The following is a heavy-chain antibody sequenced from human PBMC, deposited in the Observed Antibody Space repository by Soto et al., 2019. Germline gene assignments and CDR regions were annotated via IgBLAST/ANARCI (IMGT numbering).Heavy chain of an antibody. CDR1: GLSITNNY. D-gene: IGHD7-27*01. Sequence: QVHLQESGPGLVKPSETLSLTCTVSGLSITNNYWSWIRQPPGKGLEWIGYIYYTGSTNYDPSLKSLVTMSVDTSKNQCSLNLASLTDADTAIYDCARANWYYEYWGQVTLVIVSS. V-gene: IGHV4-59*13. CDR3: ARANWYYEY. J-gene: IGHJ4*02. CDR2: IYYTGST.